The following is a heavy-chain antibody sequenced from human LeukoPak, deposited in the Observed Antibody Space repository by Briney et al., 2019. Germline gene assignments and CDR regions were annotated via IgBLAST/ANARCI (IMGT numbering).Heavy chain of an antibody. J-gene: IGHJ4*02. V-gene: IGHV1-18*01. CDR1: GYTFTSYG. CDR2: ISAYNGNT. Sequence: WASVKVSCKASGYTFTSYGISWVRRAPGQGLEWMGWISAYNGNTNYAQKFQGRVTMTRDTSISTAYMELSRLRSDDTAVYYCARDLWVLSEIFDYWGQGTLVTVSS. D-gene: IGHD5-18*01. CDR3: ARDLWVLSEIFDY.